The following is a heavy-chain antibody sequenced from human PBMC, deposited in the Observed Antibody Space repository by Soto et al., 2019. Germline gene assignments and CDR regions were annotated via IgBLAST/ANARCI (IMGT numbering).Heavy chain of an antibody. D-gene: IGHD3-3*01. Sequence: EVQLVESGGGLVQPGGSLRLSCAASGFTFSSYWMSWVRQAPGKGLEWVANIKQDGSEKYYVDSVKGRFTISRDNAKNSLYLQMNSLRAEDTAVYYCARDLDFWSGYSFDYWGQGTLVTVSS. V-gene: IGHV3-7*01. CDR2: IKQDGSEK. CDR3: ARDLDFWSGYSFDY. CDR1: GFTFSSYW. J-gene: IGHJ4*02.